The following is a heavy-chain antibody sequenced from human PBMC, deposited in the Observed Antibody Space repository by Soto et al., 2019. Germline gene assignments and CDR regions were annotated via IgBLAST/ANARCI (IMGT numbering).Heavy chain of an antibody. J-gene: IGHJ4*02. V-gene: IGHV4-38-2*01. CDR3: TRRGYSGTPVDY. Sequence: LSLTCGFSYSSISLGYYWCSIRQPPGKGLERIGNIYHSGSTHYNPALKSRVTISVDTSKNQFSLKLKSVTAADTAVYYCTRRGYSGTPVDYWGQGTMFTVSS. CDR2: IYHSGST. D-gene: IGHD1-26*01. CDR1: YSSISLGYY.